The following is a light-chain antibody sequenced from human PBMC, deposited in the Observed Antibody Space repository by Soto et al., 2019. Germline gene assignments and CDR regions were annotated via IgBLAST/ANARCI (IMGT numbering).Light chain of an antibody. CDR3: AVWDDSLSGYV. J-gene: IGLJ1*01. CDR2: SNN. Sequence: SVRTQPTSASGTPGQRVTISCSGSSSNIGSNTVNWFQHLPGTAPKLLVYSNNQRPSGVRDRFSGSKSGTSASLAISGLQSEDEADYYCAVWDDSLSGYVFGTGTKVTV. V-gene: IGLV1-44*01. CDR1: SSNIGSNT.